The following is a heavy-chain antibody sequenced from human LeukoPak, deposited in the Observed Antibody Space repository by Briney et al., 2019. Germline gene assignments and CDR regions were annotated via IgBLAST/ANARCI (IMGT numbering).Heavy chain of an antibody. CDR3: ARDFGGDSSGYLSY. Sequence: ASVKVSCKASGYTFTGYYMHWVRQAPGQGLEWMGWINPNSGGTNYAQKFQGWFTMTRDTSISTAYMELSRLRSDDTAVYYCARDFGGDSSGYLSYWGQGTLVTVSS. CDR2: INPNSGGT. V-gene: IGHV1-2*04. D-gene: IGHD3-22*01. CDR1: GYTFTGYY. J-gene: IGHJ4*02.